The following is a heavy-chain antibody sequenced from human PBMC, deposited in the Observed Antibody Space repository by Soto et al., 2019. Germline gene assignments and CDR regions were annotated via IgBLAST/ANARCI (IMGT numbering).Heavy chain of an antibody. CDR1: GFTFSSYA. D-gene: IGHD3-16*01. CDR2: ISSNGDTT. CDR3: GKDQTGNYVGAFEI. V-gene: IGHV3-23*01. Sequence: EVQVLESGGALVQPGGSLRLSCAASGFTFSSYAMSWVRQAPGRGLEWVSGISSNGDTTYYIDSVKGRFTISRDNFKNTMYLQMNSLRADDTAIYYCGKDQTGNYVGAFEIWGQGTMVTVSS. J-gene: IGHJ3*02.